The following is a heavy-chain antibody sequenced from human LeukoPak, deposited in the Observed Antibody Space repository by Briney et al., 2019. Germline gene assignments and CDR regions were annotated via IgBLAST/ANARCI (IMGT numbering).Heavy chain of an antibody. Sequence: PSETLSLTCTVFGGSISSSSYYWGWIRQPPGKGLEWIGSIYYSGSTYYNPSLKSRVTISVDTSKNQFSLKLSSVTAADTAVYYCARQLGEPPRDYWGQGTLVTVSS. CDR1: GGSISSSSYY. CDR2: IYYSGST. D-gene: IGHD3-10*01. V-gene: IGHV4-39*01. J-gene: IGHJ4*02. CDR3: ARQLGEPPRDY.